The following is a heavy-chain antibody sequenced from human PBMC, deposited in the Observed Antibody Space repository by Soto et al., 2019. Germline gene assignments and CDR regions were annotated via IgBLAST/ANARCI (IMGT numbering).Heavy chain of an antibody. D-gene: IGHD3-10*01. Sequence: QVQLVQSGGEVKKPGASVKVSCQASGYTFINHGISWVRQAPGQGLEWMVWISGHNGKTNYAQKFQGRVTMTTDTSTSTAFIELRRLRSDDTAVYYCARDSYPRAYFFDYWGQRTLVSVSS. J-gene: IGHJ4*02. CDR1: GYTFINHG. CDR3: ARDSYPRAYFFDY. V-gene: IGHV1-18*04. CDR2: ISGHNGKT.